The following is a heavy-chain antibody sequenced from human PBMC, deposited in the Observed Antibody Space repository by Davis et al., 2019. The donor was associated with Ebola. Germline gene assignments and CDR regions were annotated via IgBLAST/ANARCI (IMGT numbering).Heavy chain of an antibody. CDR3: ARIKLWFGESFDY. J-gene: IGHJ4*02. CDR2: IHYSGST. V-gene: IGHV4-39*07. CDR1: GGSISSISYF. D-gene: IGHD3-10*01. Sequence: MPGGSLRLSCAVSGGSISSISYFWGWIRQPPGKGLEWIGSIHYSGSTYYNPSLKSRVTISVDTSKNQFSLKLSSVTAADTAVYYCARIKLWFGESFDYWGQGTLVTVSS.